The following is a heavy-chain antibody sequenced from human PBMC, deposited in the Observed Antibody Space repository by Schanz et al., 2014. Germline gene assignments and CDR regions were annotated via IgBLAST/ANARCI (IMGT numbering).Heavy chain of an antibody. V-gene: IGHV3-23*01. CDR2: LSGSGGST. Sequence: EVQLLESGGGLVQPGGSLRLSCAASGFTFSSYAMSWVRQAPGKGLEWVSDLSGSGGSTYYADSVKGRFTISRDNSKNTLYLHMNTLRSEDTAVYYCAKDSTHVDIVLVPTAIDYWGQGTLVNVSS. CDR1: GFTFSSYA. J-gene: IGHJ4*02. CDR3: AKDSTHVDIVLVPTAIDY. D-gene: IGHD2-2*01.